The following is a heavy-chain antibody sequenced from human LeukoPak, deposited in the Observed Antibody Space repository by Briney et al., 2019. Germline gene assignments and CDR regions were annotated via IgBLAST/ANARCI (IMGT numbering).Heavy chain of an antibody. CDR1: GFTVSSNY. CDR2: IYSGGST. V-gene: IGHV3-66*01. Sequence: GGSLRLSCAASGFTVSSNYMSWVRQAPGKGLEWVSVIYSGGSTYYADSVKGRFTISRDNSKNTLYLQMNSLRAEDTAMYYCAKDRTVTDYYYMDVWGKGTTVTVSS. D-gene: IGHD4-11*01. CDR3: AKDRTVTDYYYMDV. J-gene: IGHJ6*03.